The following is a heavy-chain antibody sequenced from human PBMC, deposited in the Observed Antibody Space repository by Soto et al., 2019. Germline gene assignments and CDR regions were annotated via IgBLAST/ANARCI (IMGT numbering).Heavy chain of an antibody. CDR2: IYYSGST. Sequence: SETLSLTCTVSGGSISSYYWSWIRQPPGKGLEWIGYIYYSGSTNYNPSLKSRVTISVDTSKNQFSLKLSSVTAADTAVYYCARDRVDYYGSGSYGDAFDIWGQGTMVTVSS. CDR1: GGSISSYY. D-gene: IGHD3-10*01. V-gene: IGHV4-59*01. J-gene: IGHJ3*02. CDR3: ARDRVDYYGSGSYGDAFDI.